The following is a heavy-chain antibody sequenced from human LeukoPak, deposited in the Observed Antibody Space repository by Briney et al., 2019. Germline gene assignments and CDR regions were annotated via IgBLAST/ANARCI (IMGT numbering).Heavy chain of an antibody. V-gene: IGHV1-69*13. J-gene: IGHJ6*03. D-gene: IGHD5-18*01. CDR2: IIPIFGTA. CDR1: GGTFSSYA. Sequence: RASVKVSCKASGGTFSSYAISWVRQAPGQGLEWMGGIIPIFGTANYAQKFQGRVTTTADESTSTAYMELSSLRSEDTAMYYCARDPVGYSYGTTYYYYYMDVWGKGTTVTVSS. CDR3: ARDPVGYSYGTTYYYYYMDV.